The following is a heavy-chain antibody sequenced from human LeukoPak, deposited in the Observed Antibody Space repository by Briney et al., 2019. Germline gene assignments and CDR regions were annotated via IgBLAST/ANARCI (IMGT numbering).Heavy chain of an antibody. Sequence: ASVKVSCKASGYTFTAYYMHWMRRAPGQGLEWMGWINPNSGGTDFAQKFQGRVTMTRDTSISTVYMELSRLRSDDTAVYICAKDRGEPYYFGSWGQGTQVTVSP. J-gene: IGHJ4*02. CDR2: INPNSGGT. CDR1: GYTFTAYY. V-gene: IGHV1-2*02. CDR3: AKDRGEPYYFGS. D-gene: IGHD3-16*01.